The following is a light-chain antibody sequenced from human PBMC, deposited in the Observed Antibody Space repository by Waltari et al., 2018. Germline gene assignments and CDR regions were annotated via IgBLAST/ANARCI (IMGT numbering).Light chain of an antibody. V-gene: IGKV1-33*01. CDR2: DAS. Sequence: DTQMTQSPSPLSASVGDRVTITCQASQDIRENLNWFQQKPGKAPQVLIFDASRSQAVVPSRFSGSGSGTDFAFTISSLQPEDIGTYYCQQYANLPLTFGGGTRVEL. CDR1: QDIREN. J-gene: IGKJ4*01. CDR3: QQYANLPLT.